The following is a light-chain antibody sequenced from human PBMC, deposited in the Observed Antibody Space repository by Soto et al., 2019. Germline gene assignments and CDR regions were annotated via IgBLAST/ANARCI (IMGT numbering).Light chain of an antibody. CDR1: SSDVGGYSY. CDR3: SSYTSPSTPCV. Sequence: QSALTQPASVSGSPGQSITISCTGSSSDVGGYSYVSCYQLHPCKAPKRRIYEVSHRPSGAYNHYSADKSGNTASLTISGLQAEDEADFYCSSYTSPSTPCVFGTGTKSPS. CDR2: EVS. V-gene: IGLV2-14*01. J-gene: IGLJ1*01.